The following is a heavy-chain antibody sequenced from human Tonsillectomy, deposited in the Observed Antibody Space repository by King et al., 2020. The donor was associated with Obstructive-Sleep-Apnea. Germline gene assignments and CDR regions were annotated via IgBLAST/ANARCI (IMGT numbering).Heavy chain of an antibody. J-gene: IGHJ4*02. D-gene: IGHD3-9*01. CDR2: ICYDGSKT. CDR3: TKAKYDILTGYFEY. CDR1: GFTFSSNG. V-gene: IGHV3-33*03. Sequence: VQLVESGGGVVQPGRSLRLSWAASGFTFSSNGMHWVRQAQGKGLGWVAVICYDGSKTNYADSVKGRFTISRDNSKNTLYLEMNSLRAEDTAVYYCTKAKYDILTGYFEYWGQGTLVTVSS.